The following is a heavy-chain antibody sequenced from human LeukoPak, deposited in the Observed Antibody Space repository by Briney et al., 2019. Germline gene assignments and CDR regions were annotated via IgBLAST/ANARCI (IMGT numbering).Heavy chain of an antibody. V-gene: IGHV3-74*01. CDR3: ASALYDSSGYYFEY. CDR1: GFTFSSYW. J-gene: IGHJ4*02. D-gene: IGHD3-22*01. CDR2: INSDGSST. Sequence: GGSLRLSYAASGFTFSSYWMHWVRQAPGKGLVWVSRINSDGSSTSYADSVKGRFTISRDNAKNTLYLQMNSLRAEDTAVYYCASALYDSSGYYFEYGGQGTLVTVSS.